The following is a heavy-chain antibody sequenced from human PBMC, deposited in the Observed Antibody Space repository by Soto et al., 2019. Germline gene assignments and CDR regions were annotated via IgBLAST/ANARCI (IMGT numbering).Heavy chain of an antibody. Sequence: PSETLSLTCAVYGGSFSGYYWSWIRQPPGKGLEWIGEINHSGSTNYYPSLKSRVTISVDTSKNQFSLKLSSVTAADTAVYYCARGLNLRYYYGMDVWGQGTTVTVSS. CDR2: INHSGST. CDR3: ARGLNLRYYYGMDV. D-gene: IGHD1-7*01. V-gene: IGHV4-34*01. CDR1: GGSFSGYY. J-gene: IGHJ6*02.